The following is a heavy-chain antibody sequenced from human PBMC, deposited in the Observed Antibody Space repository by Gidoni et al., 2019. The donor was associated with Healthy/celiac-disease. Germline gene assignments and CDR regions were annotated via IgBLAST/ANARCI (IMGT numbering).Heavy chain of an antibody. CDR1: GGSFSGYY. CDR2: INHSGST. J-gene: IGHJ6*02. Sequence: QVQLQQWGAGLLKPSETLSLTCAVYGGSFSGYYWSWIRQPPGKGLEWIGEINHSGSTNYNPSLKSRVTISVDTSKNQFSLKLSSVTAADTAVYYCARWERVALYYYGMDVWGQGTTVTVSS. V-gene: IGHV4-34*01. D-gene: IGHD3-3*01. CDR3: ARWERVALYYYGMDV.